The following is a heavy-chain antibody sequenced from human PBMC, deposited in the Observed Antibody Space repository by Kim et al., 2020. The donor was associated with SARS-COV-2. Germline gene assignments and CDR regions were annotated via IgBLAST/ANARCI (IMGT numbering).Heavy chain of an antibody. D-gene: IGHD3-16*01. J-gene: IGHJ6*02. CDR1: GFTFDIYA. Sequence: GGSLRLSCVASGFTFDIYAMSWVRQAPGKGLEWVSVISGGGGNKFYADSVRGRFTISRDNSKNTLFLQMNSLRDEDTALYYCAKVVVMDDYNYYYYYGMDVWGQGTSVSVPS. CDR2: ISGGGGNK. V-gene: IGHV3-23*01. CDR3: AKVVVMDDYNYYYYYGMDV.